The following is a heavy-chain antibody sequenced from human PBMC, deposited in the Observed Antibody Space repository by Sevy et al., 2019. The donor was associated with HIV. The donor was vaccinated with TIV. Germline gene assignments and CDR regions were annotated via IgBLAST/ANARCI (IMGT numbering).Heavy chain of an antibody. CDR3: AKVGVGGSAYFDH. J-gene: IGHJ4*02. D-gene: IGHD1-26*01. Sequence: ASVKVSCKASGYIFSDYHIHWARQAPGQRLEWMGWINGKSGDTEYAEKFQGRVTMSRDTYISTAYMELTRLQSDDTVVYYCAKVGVGGSAYFDHWGQGTLVTVSS. CDR1: GYIFSDYH. CDR2: INGKSGDT. V-gene: IGHV1-2*02.